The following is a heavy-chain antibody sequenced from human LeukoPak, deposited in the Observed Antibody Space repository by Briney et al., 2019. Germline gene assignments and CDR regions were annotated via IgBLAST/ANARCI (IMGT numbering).Heavy chain of an antibody. CDR1: GGSFSGYY. D-gene: IGHD5-18*01. J-gene: IGHJ5*02. CDR2: INHSGST. Sequence: PSETLSLTCAVYGGSFSGYYWSWIRQPPGKGLEWIGEINHSGSTNYNPSLKSRVTISVDTSKNQFSLKLSSVTAADTAVYYCARDQPLDTAMVTPWFDPWGQGTLVTASS. CDR3: ARDQPLDTAMVTPWFDP. V-gene: IGHV4-34*01.